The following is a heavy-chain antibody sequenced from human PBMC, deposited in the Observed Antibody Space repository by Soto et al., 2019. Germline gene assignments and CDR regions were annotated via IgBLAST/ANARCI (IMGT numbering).Heavy chain of an antibody. D-gene: IGHD2-2*01. J-gene: IGHJ6*01. CDR3: ARSQGSSTSLEIYYYYYCGMDV. CDR2: IIPISETT. Sequence: QVQLVQSGAEVKKPGSSVKVSCKASGGTFSSYAISWVRQAPGQGLEWMGGIIPISETTNYAQKFQGRVTITADESKSTAYMELSSLRSEDTAVYYCARSQGSSTSLEIYYYYYCGMDVWGQGTTVTVFS. CDR1: GGTFSSYA. V-gene: IGHV1-69*01.